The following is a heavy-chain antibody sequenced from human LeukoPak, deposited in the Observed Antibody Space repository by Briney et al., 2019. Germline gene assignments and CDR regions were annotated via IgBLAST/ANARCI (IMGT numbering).Heavy chain of an antibody. Sequence: PSETLSLTCTISGGSINNYYGSWIRQPPGKGLEWIGYVYSSGTSNANPSLKRRVTISADSSKNQFFLKLNSVTAADTAIYYCVRHHRRALRGAGIWFDPWGQGTLVTVSS. V-gene: IGHV4-59*08. D-gene: IGHD3-16*02. J-gene: IGHJ5*02. CDR2: VYSSGTS. CDR3: VRHHRRALRGAGIWFDP. CDR1: GGSINNYY.